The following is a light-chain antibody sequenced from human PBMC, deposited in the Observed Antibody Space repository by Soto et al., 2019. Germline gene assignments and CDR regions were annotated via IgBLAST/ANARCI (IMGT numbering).Light chain of an antibody. CDR3: QQGHNWPLT. V-gene: IGKV3-15*01. CDR2: GAS. CDR1: QSINSE. Sequence: EIVMTQSPATLSLSPRERAALSCRASQSINSELAWYQQKPGQPPRLLIYGASTRAPGVPARFTGSESGSEFTLTISGLQSEDFAVYYCQQGHNWPLTFGQGTRLEI. J-gene: IGKJ2*01.